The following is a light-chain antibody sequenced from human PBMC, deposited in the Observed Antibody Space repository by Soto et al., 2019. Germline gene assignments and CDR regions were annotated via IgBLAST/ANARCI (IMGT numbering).Light chain of an antibody. V-gene: IGKV1-39*01. CDR3: QQSYNNPPYT. Sequence: DIQMTQSPSSLSTSVGDRVTITCRASQYINNYLNWYQQKPGKAPKLLIFAAYNLQSGVPSRFSGSGSGTDFTLTISSLQPEDFATYYCQQSYNNPPYTFGQGTKLDMK. CDR2: AAY. CDR1: QYINNY. J-gene: IGKJ2*01.